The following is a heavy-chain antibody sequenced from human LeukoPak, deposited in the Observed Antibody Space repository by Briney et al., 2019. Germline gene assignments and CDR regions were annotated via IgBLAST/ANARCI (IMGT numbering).Heavy chain of an antibody. D-gene: IGHD4-11*01. Sequence: GGSLRLSCAASGFTFSNYGMSWVRQAPGKGLEWVSVISGSGANTYYADSVKSRFTISRDNSKNTLYLQVNSLRAEDTAVYYCAKAKSYYSNYDYWGQGTLVTVSS. CDR2: ISGSGANT. V-gene: IGHV3-23*01. J-gene: IGHJ4*02. CDR3: AKAKSYYSNYDY. CDR1: GFTFSNYG.